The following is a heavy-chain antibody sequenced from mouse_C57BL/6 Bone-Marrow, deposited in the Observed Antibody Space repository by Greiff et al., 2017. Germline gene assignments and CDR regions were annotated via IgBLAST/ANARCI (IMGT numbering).Heavy chain of an antibody. D-gene: IGHD2-4*01. Sequence: VQLHQSGAELVRPGASVKLSCKASGYTFTDYYINWVKQRPGQGLEWIARIYPGSGNTYYNEKFKGKATLTAEQSSSTAYMHLSSLTYEDSAVYFCAGYDYDYYWGQCTTRTVSS. CDR3: AGYDYDYY. CDR2: IYPGSGNT. J-gene: IGHJ2*01. CDR1: GYTFTDYY. V-gene: IGHV1-76*01.